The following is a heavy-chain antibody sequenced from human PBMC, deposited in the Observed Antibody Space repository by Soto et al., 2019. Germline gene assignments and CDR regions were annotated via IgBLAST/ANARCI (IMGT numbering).Heavy chain of an antibody. CDR1: GFTFSSNG. D-gene: IGHD5-18*01. CDR2: ISISGDNT. J-gene: IGHJ5*02. Sequence: EAQLLESGGGLVQPGGSLRLSCAASGFTFSSNGMSWVRQAPGKGLEWVSAISISGDNTYYADSVKGLFTISRDNSQNMLYLQMNSLRVEDKAIYYCAAGGYRYGWFDRWGQGTLVTVSS. V-gene: IGHV3-23*01. CDR3: AAGGYRYGWFDR.